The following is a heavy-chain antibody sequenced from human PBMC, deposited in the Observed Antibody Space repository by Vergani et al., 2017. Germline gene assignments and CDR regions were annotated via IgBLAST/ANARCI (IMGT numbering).Heavy chain of an antibody. D-gene: IGHD1-26*01. V-gene: IGHV4-59*01. CDR3: AWSGWVDYYYYYMDV. CDR2: IYHSGNT. J-gene: IGHJ6*03. Sequence: QVQLQESGPGLVKPSDTLSLTCTVSGGSISSYYWSWIRQPPGKGLEWIGYIYHSGNTNYNPSLKSRVTISADTSKNQFSLKLNSVTAADTAVYYCAWSGWVDYYYYYMDVWGKGTTVTVSS. CDR1: GGSISSYY.